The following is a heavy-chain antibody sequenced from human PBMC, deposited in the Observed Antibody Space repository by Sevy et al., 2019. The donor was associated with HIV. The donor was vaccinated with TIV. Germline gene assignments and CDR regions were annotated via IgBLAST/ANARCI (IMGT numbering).Heavy chain of an antibody. Sequence: GGCLRLSCAASGFTFRSYDMTWVRQAPGKGLEWVSVISGGGGTTYYADSVKGRLTISRDNTKNTLYLQMNSLRAEDTAVYYCAKALSGTGSYDYWGQGTLVTVSS. V-gene: IGHV3-23*01. J-gene: IGHJ4*02. CDR1: GFTFRSYD. D-gene: IGHD1-26*01. CDR2: ISGGGGTT. CDR3: AKALSGTGSYDY.